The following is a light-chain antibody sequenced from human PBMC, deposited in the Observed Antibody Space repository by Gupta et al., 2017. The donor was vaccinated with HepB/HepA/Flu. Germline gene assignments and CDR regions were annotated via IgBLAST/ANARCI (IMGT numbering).Light chain of an antibody. CDR2: DVS. V-gene: IGLV2-11*01. CDR3: CSDAGSDTVV. Sequence: QSALTPPRSVSGSPGQSVTISCTGTSSDVGGYNYVSWYQQHPGKAPKLMIYDVSKRPSGVPDRFSGSKSGNTASLTISGLQEEEEADYYCCSDAGSDTVVFGGGIKLTVL. CDR1: SSDVGGYNY. J-gene: IGLJ2*01.